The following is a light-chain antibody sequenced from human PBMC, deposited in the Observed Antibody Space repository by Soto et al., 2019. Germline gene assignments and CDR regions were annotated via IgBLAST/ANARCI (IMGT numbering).Light chain of an antibody. J-gene: IGKJ4*01. CDR2: DAS. CDR1: QSFISY. V-gene: IGKV3-11*01. Sequence: EIVMTQSPATLSVSPGERATLSCRASQSFISYLSWYQHKPCQAPRLLIYDASNRATGIPARFSGSGSGTDFTLTISSLEPEDFAVYYCQQRSNWPTLTFGGGTKVDIK. CDR3: QQRSNWPTLT.